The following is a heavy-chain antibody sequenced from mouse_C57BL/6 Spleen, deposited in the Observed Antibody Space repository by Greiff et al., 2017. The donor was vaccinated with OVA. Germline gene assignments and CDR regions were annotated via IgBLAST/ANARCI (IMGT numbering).Heavy chain of an antibody. CDR2: INYDGSST. Sequence: DVQLVESEGGLVQPGSSMKLSCTASGFTFSDYYMAWVRQVPEKGLEWVANINYDGSSTYYLDSLKSRFIISRDNAKNILYLQMSSLKSEDTATYYCARRDGNYYAMDYWGQGTSVTVSS. CDR3: ARRDGNYYAMDY. D-gene: IGHD2-1*01. V-gene: IGHV5-16*02. J-gene: IGHJ4*01. CDR1: GFTFSDYY.